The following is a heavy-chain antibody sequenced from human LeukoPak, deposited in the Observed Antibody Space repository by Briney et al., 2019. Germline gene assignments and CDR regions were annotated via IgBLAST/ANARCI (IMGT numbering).Heavy chain of an antibody. CDR2: ISGGGGST. CDR3: AKDQELLWFGELSSVLDY. D-gene: IGHD3-10*01. J-gene: IGHJ4*02. CDR1: GFTFSSYA. V-gene: IGHV3-23*01. Sequence: GGSLRLSCAASGFTFSSYAMSWVRQAPGKGLEWVSAISGGGGSTYYADSVKGRFTISRDNSKNTLYLQMNSLRAEDTAVYYCAKDQELLWFGELSSVLDYWGRGTLVTVSS.